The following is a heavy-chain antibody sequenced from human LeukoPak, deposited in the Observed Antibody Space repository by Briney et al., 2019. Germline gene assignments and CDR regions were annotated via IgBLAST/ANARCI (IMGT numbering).Heavy chain of an antibody. CDR1: GGSISSGGYY. V-gene: IGHV4-39*07. J-gene: IGHJ4*02. CDR2: INHSGST. CDR3: ARGDEYGDYSGGVDY. Sequence: SETLSLTCTVSGGSISSGGYYWSWIRQPPGKGLEWIGEINHSGSTNYNPSLKSRVTISVDTSKNQFSLKLSSVTAADTAVYYCARGDEYGDYSGGVDYWGQGTLVTVSS. D-gene: IGHD4-17*01.